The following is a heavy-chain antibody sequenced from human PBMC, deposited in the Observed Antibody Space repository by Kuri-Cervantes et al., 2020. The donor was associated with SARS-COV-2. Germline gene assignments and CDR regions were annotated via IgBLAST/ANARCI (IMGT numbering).Heavy chain of an antibody. D-gene: IGHD3-16*01. CDR1: GYSFTSYW. V-gene: IGHV5-51*01. J-gene: IGHJ3*02. Sequence: GGSLRLSCKGSGYSFTSYWIGWVRQMPGKGLEWMGIIYPGDSATRYSPSFQGQVTFSADKSISTTYLQWSSLKASDTAMYYCARGGVHDAFDIWGQGTMVTVSS. CDR2: IYPGDSAT. CDR3: ARGGVHDAFDI.